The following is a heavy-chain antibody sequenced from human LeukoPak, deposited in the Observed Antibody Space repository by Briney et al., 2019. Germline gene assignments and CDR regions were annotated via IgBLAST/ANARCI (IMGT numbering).Heavy chain of an antibody. V-gene: IGHV3-7*01. D-gene: IGHD3-10*01. Sequence: PGGSLRLSCAASGFTFSSYWMSWVRQAPGKGLEWVANIKQDGSEKYYVDSVKGRFTISRDNAKNSLYLQMNSLRAADTAVYYCARGSWPYGSGSYLTYWGQGTLVTVSS. CDR1: GFTFSSYW. J-gene: IGHJ4*02. CDR2: IKQDGSEK. CDR3: ARGSWPYGSGSYLTY.